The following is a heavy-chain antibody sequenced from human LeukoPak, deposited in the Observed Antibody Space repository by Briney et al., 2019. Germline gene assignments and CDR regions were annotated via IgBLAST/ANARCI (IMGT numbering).Heavy chain of an antibody. V-gene: IGHV3-21*01. D-gene: IGHD2/OR15-2a*01. Sequence: PGGSLRLSCAASGFTFSSYSMNWVRQAPGKGLEWVSSISSSSSYIYYADSVKGRFTISRDNAKNSLYLQMNSLRAEDTAMYFCTRDRYNIGPVDYWGQGTLVTVSS. CDR1: GFTFSSYS. J-gene: IGHJ4*02. CDR2: ISSSSSYI. CDR3: TRDRYNIGPVDY.